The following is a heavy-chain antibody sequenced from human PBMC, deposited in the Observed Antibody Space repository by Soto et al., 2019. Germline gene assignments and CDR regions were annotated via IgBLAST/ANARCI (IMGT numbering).Heavy chain of an antibody. CDR2: ISGLGGDT. CDR1: GFTFSSYA. CDR3: AKSKSSYLYYFDY. Sequence: PXGSLRLSCDASGFTFSSYAMSWVRQAPGKGLEWVSSISGLGGDTYYADSVKGRFTITRDNSKNTLYLQMNSLRAEDTALYYCAKSKSSYLYYFDYWGQGTPVTVSS. D-gene: IGHD2-15*01. J-gene: IGHJ4*02. V-gene: IGHV3-23*01.